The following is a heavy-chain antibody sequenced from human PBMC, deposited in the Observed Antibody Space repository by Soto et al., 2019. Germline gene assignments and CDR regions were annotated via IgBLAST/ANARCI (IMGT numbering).Heavy chain of an antibody. CDR3: VTAVRGYNANGDL. V-gene: IGHV3-7*03. CDR2: IKADGTEK. J-gene: IGHJ6*02. D-gene: IGHD5-12*01. CDR1: VFTFSNDW. Sequence: PGGSLRLSCTASVFTFSNDWVGWVRQTPGKGLEWVATIKADGTEKYYVDSVKGRFTFSRDNAKTSVYLEMNSLRAEDTAVYYCVTAVRGYNANGDLWGQGTTVTVSS.